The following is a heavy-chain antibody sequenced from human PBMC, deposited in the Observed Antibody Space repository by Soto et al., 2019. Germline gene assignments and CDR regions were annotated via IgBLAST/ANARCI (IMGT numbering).Heavy chain of an antibody. CDR2: INPNSGGT. V-gene: IGHV1-2*02. CDR3: ARGGSWYEY. D-gene: IGHD6-13*01. CDR1: VWGLTVNF. J-gene: IGHJ4*02. Sequence: VSVEEDFKGAVWGLTVNFMHLLRLAPGQGLEWLGCINPNSGGTNYAPNFQGRVTMTRDTSITTVYMELNRLTSDYTAVYFCARGGSWYEYRGQGTRVTRSS.